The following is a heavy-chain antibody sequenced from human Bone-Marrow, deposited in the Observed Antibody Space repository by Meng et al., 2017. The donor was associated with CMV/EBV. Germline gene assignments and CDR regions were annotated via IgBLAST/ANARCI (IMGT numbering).Heavy chain of an antibody. V-gene: IGHV5-51*01. CDR2: IYPGDSDT. Sequence: GESLKISCKGSGYSFTSYWIGWVRQMPGKGLEWMGIIYPGDSDTRYSPSFQGQVTISADKSISSAYLQMNSLRAEDTAVYYCAKDLHQDIVVVPSAIPGPYWGQGTLVTVSS. CDR3: AKDLHQDIVVVPSAIPGPY. D-gene: IGHD2-2*02. J-gene: IGHJ4*02. CDR1: GYSFTSYW.